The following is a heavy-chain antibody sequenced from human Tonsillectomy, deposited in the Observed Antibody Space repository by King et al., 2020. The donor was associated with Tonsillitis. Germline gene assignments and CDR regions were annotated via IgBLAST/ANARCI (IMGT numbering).Heavy chain of an antibody. CDR1: GYTFSGYY. CDR2: INPNSGDT. D-gene: IGHD3-22*01. J-gene: IGHJ1*01. Sequence: LQLVQSGDEVKKPGASVKVSCKASGYTFSGYYIHWVRQAPGQGLEWMGWINPNSGDTNYAQKFHGRVTMTRDTSISTVYMELTSLRSDDTAVYYCARGITMIVVVPPEYFQHWGQGTLVTVSS. V-gene: IGHV1-2*02. CDR3: ARGITMIVVVPPEYFQH.